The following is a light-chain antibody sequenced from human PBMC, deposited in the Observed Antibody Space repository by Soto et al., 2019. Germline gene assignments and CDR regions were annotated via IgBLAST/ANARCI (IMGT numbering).Light chain of an antibody. CDR2: EAS. J-gene: IGKJ2*01. CDR3: QQYNTYSRT. V-gene: IGKV1-5*03. CDR1: QRITRW. Sequence: DIQITQSPSTLSSSVGDRVTITCRASQRITRWLAWYQQKPGKAPKLLIYEASTLESGVPSRFSGSGFGTEFTLTISSLQPDDFATYYCQQYNTYSRTFGQGTKVDIK.